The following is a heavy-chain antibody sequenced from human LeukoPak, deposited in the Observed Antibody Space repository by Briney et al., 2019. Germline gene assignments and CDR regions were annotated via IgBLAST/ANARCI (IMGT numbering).Heavy chain of an antibody. D-gene: IGHD3-9*01. Sequence: PSETLSLTCTVSGGSISSTSYYWGWIRQPPGRGLEWIGEINHSGSTNYNPSLKSQVTISVDTSKNQFSLKLSSVTAADTAVYYCARKRSHYDILTGYYIGQNYFDYWGQGTLVTVSS. CDR2: INHSGST. CDR3: ARKRSHYDILTGYYIGQNYFDY. V-gene: IGHV4-39*07. CDR1: GGSISSTSYY. J-gene: IGHJ4*02.